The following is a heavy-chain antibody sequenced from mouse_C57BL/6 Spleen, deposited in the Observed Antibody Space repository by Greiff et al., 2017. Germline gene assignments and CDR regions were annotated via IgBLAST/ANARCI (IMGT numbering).Heavy chain of an antibody. J-gene: IGHJ1*03. CDR2: ISSGGSYT. CDR1: GFTFSSYG. Sequence: EVMLVESGGDLVKPGGSLKLSCAASGFTFSSYGMSWVRQTPDKRLEWVATISSGGSYTYYPDSVKGRFTIYSDNAKNTLYLQMSSLKSRDTAMYYGARQGGIRYWYFEVWGTGTTVTVSS. CDR3: ARQGGIRYWYFEV. D-gene: IGHD1-1*01. V-gene: IGHV5-6*01.